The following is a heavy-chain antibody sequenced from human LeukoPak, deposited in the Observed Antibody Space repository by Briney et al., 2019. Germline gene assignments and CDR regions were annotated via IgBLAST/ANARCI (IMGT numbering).Heavy chain of an antibody. V-gene: IGHV3-7*03. Sequence: GGSLRLSCAASGFTFRNYWMSWVRQVPGTGLEWVANIKQDGSDRNYVTSVRGRFNISRENTKNSLSLQMNSLTVDDTAVYYCVRWGAWSSFDYWGQGTPVTVST. D-gene: IGHD2-8*02. CDR1: GFTFRNYW. J-gene: IGHJ4*02. CDR3: VRWGAWSSFDY. CDR2: IKQDGSDR.